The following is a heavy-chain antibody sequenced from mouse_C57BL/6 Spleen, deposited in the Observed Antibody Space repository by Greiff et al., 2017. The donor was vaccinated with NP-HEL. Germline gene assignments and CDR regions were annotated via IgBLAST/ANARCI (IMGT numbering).Heavy chain of an antibody. V-gene: IGHV1-78*01. CDR3: AGVIIYYGNYGYAMDY. Sequence: QVQLKESDAELVKPGASVKISCKVSGYTFTDHTIHWMKQRPEQGLEWIGYIYPRDGSTKYNEKFKGKATLTADKSSSTAYMQLNSLTSEDSAVYFCAGVIIYYGNYGYAMDYWGQGTSVTVSS. D-gene: IGHD2-1*01. CDR1: GYTFTDHT. CDR2: IYPRDGST. J-gene: IGHJ4*01.